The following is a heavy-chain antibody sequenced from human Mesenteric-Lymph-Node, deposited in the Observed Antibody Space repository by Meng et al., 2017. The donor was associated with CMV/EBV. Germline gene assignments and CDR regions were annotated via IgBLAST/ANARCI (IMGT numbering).Heavy chain of an antibody. D-gene: IGHD3-3*01. J-gene: IGHJ5*02. Sequence: GSLRLSCAVYGGSFSGYYWSWIRQPPGKGLEWIGEINHSGSTNYNPSLKSRVTISVDTSKNQFSLKLSSVTAADTAVYYCARGNRVVTWFDPWGQGTLVTSPQ. CDR2: INHSGST. CDR3: ARGNRVVTWFDP. V-gene: IGHV4-34*01. CDR1: GGSFSGYY.